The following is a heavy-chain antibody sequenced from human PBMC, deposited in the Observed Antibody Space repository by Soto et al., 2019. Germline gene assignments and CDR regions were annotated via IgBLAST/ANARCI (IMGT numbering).Heavy chain of an antibody. CDR2: IKQDGSEK. CDR1: GFTFSSYW. J-gene: IGHJ6*02. D-gene: IGHD3-22*01. V-gene: IGHV3-7*04. Sequence: GGSLRLSCAASGFTFSSYWMSWVRQAPGKGLEWVANIKQDGSEKYYVDSVKGRFTISRDNAKNSLYLQMNSLRAEDTAVYYCARFYYDSSGYLPSPYYYYYGKDVWGQGTTVTVSS. CDR3: ARFYYDSSGYLPSPYYYYYGKDV.